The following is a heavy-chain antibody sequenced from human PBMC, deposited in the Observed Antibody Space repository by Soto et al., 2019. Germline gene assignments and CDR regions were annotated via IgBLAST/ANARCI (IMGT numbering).Heavy chain of an antibody. CDR2: INPNSGGT. D-gene: IGHD6-19*01. CDR1: GYTFTGYY. V-gene: IGHV1-2*04. J-gene: IGHJ3*02. Sequence: QVQLVQSGAEVKKPGASVKVSCKASGYTFTGYYMHWVRQAPGQGLEWMGWINPNSGGTNYAQKFQGWVTMTRDTAISTAYMELSRLRADDTAVYYCARLAVAGTGGAFDIWGQGTMVTVSS. CDR3: ARLAVAGTGGAFDI.